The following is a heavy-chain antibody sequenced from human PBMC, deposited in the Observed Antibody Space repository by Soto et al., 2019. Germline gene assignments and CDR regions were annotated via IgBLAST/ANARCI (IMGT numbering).Heavy chain of an antibody. CDR1: WDSITGSY. CDR2: ISHSGTT. J-gene: IGHJ4*02. CDR3: ARDMPYAAGSLDGCGY. Sequence: QVQLRESDPGLAKPAETLSHTCTISWDSITGSYWSWIRHPPGKTLERIGYISHSGTTTDTTALKDRVSISVDTSQNQCPLRLTSVIAAYTTVYYCARDMPYAAGSLDGCGYWGQRILVTGSS. D-gene: IGHD1-26*01. V-gene: IGHV4-59*01.